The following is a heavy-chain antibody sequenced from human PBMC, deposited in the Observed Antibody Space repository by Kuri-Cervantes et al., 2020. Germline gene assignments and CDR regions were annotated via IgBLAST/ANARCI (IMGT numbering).Heavy chain of an antibody. D-gene: IGHD3-10*01. J-gene: IGHJ4*02. CDR1: GATFSSYA. CDR2: IIPIFNTL. Sequence: SVKVSCKASGATFSSYAVTWVRQAPGQGLEWVGGIIPIFNTLKYAPKFHGRVTTTADASTSTVSMELSSLRSEDTAVYYCARDQYRAAMVRGVYPSSFDYWGQGTLVTVSS. V-gene: IGHV1-69*13. CDR3: ARDQYRAAMVRGVYPSSFDY.